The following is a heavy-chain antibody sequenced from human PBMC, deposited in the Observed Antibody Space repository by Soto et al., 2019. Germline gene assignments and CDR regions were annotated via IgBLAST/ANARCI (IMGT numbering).Heavy chain of an antibody. CDR1: GFTLSGYA. Sequence: GVSLRLSFAASGFTLSGYAMDWVCQAPGKGLEYVSGISSNGVGTYYANSVQGRFTISRDNSKNTVYLQMGSLRPEDMAVYYCARRARPDFYYMDVWGKGTTVTVSS. J-gene: IGHJ6*03. V-gene: IGHV3-64*01. D-gene: IGHD6-6*01. CDR3: ARRARPDFYYMDV. CDR2: ISSNGVGT.